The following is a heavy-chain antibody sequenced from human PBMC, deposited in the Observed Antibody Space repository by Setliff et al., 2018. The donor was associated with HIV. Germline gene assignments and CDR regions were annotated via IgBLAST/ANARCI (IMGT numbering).Heavy chain of an antibody. CDR1: GFTFSSYM. J-gene: IGHJ4*02. V-gene: IGHV3-23*01. D-gene: IGHD6-6*01. Sequence: PGGSLRLSCAASGFTFSSYMMNWVRRAPGKGLEWVSGISDSGGSTYYADSVKGRFTISRDNSKNTLNLQMNSLRAEDTAVYYCASGYSSSSPRRDYWGQGTLVTVSS. CDR3: ASGYSSSSPRRDY. CDR2: ISDSGGST.